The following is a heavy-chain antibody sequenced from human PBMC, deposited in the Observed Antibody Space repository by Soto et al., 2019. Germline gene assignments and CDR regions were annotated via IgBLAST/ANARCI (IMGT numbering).Heavy chain of an antibody. J-gene: IGHJ4*02. D-gene: IGHD3-22*01. V-gene: IGHV3-30*04. Sequence: QVQLVESGGGVVQPGRSLRLSCAASGFTFSSYAMHGVRHAPGKGLEWVAAISHDGSNKYYADSVKGRFTISRDNSKNTLYLQMTSLRAEDTAVYYCARIERGCDSRCYYLEYWGQGTLVTVS. CDR1: GFTFSSYA. CDR2: ISHDGSNK. CDR3: ARIERGCDSRCYYLEY.